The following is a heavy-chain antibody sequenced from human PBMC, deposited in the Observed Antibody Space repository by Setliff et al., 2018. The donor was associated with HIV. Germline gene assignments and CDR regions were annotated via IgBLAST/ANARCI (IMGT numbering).Heavy chain of an antibody. D-gene: IGHD3-3*01. Sequence: PSETLSLTCTVSGGSISSGSYYWSWIRQPAGKGLEWIGHIYTSGSTNYNPSLKSRVTLSVDTSKNQFSLKLSSVTAADTAVYYCARSTSYYNFWSGYSGNWFDPWGQGTLVTVSS. V-gene: IGHV4-61*09. CDR1: GGSISSGSYY. CDR2: IYTSGST. J-gene: IGHJ5*02. CDR3: ARSTSYYNFWSGYSGNWFDP.